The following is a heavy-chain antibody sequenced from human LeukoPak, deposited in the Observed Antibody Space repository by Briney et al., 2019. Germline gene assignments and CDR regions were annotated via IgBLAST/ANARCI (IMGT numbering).Heavy chain of an antibody. V-gene: IGHV4-59*01. CDR1: GGSISSYY. Sequence: PSETLSLTCTVSGGSISSYYWSWIRQPPGKGLEWIGYIYYSGNTNYNPTNYNPSLKSRVTISVDTSKNQFSLKLSSVTAADTAVYYCARGVSGWHGGYYYGMDVWGQGTTVTVSS. CDR3: ARGVSGWHGGYYYGMDV. CDR2: IYYSGNTNYNPT. D-gene: IGHD6-19*01. J-gene: IGHJ6*02.